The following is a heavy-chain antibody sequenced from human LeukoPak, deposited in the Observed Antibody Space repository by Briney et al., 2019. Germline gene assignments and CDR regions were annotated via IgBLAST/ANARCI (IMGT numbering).Heavy chain of an antibody. D-gene: IGHD3-9*01. J-gene: IGHJ5*02. V-gene: IGHV1-18*01. CDR3: ARGYFDWLSDLNWFDP. CDR1: GYTFTSYG. CDR2: ISTYNGNT. Sequence: ASVKVSCKASGYTFTSYGISWVRQAPGQGLEWMGWISTYNGNTNYAQKLQGRVTMTTDTSTSTAYMELGSLRSDDTAVYYCARGYFDWLSDLNWFDPWGRGTLVTVSS.